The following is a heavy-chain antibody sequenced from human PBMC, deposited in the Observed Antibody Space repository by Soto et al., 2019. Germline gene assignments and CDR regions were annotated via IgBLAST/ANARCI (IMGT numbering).Heavy chain of an antibody. J-gene: IGHJ4*02. CDR3: ARVRGTAGKRYFDY. CDR1: GGSMISYY. Sequence: PSETLSLTCTASGGSMISYYWNWMRQPPGKGLEWIGYTYYSGSTTYNPSLKSRVTISVDSSKNQFSLKLSSVTAADTAVYYCARVRGTAGKRYFDYWGQGTLVTVSS. V-gene: IGHV4-59*01. D-gene: IGHD6-13*01. CDR2: TYYSGST.